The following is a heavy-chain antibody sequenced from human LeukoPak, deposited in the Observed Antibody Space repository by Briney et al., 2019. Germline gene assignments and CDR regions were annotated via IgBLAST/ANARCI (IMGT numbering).Heavy chain of an antibody. CDR3: ARLGAAAGIDY. J-gene: IGHJ4*02. V-gene: IGHV5-51*01. Sequence: GESLKISCKGFGYRLTSYWIVRVRQMPGKGLEWMGIIYPGDSETRYSPSFQGQVTISADKSISTAYLQWSSLKASDTAMYYCARLGAAAGIDYWGQGTLVTVSS. D-gene: IGHD6-13*01. CDR1: GYRLTSYW. CDR2: IYPGDSET.